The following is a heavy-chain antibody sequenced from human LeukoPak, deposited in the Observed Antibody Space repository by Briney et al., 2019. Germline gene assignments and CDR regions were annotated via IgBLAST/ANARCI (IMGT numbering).Heavy chain of an antibody. CDR3: ARATYYYDSSGYYPLNWFDP. CDR1: GGSFSGYY. CDR2: INHSGST. Sequence: SETLSLTCAVYGGSFSGYYWSWIRQPPGKGLEWIGEINHSGSTNYNPSLKRRVTISVDTSKNQFSLKLSSVTAADTAVYYCARATYYYDSSGYYPLNWFDPWGQGTLVTVSS. V-gene: IGHV4-34*01. D-gene: IGHD3-22*01. J-gene: IGHJ5*02.